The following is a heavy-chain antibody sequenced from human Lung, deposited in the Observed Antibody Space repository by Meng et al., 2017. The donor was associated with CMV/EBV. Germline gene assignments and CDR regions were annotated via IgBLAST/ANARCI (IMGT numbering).Heavy chain of an antibody. J-gene: IGHJ5*02. CDR3: ARGGCSSADCYPSNWFDP. V-gene: IGHV4-39*07. CDR2: IYYSGST. Sequence: QLHLQESGPGLVKPSETLSLTCTVSGGSISSGSYYWAWIRQPPGKDLEWIGSIYYSGSTYYNPSLKSRVTISGDTSNNQFSLRLTSVTAADTAVYYCARGGCSSADCYPSNWFDPWGQGTLVTVSS. D-gene: IGHD2-2*01. CDR1: GGSISSGSYY.